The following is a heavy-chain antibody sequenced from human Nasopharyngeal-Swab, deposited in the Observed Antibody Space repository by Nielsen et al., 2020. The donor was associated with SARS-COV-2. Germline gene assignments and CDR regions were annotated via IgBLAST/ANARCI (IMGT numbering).Heavy chain of an antibody. CDR2: FKSGGGT. CDR3: ARVRQSGAYFPFDS. V-gene: IGHV3-53*01. Sequence: GESLKISCVASGFTVSSNFASWVRQAPGKGLEWVSLFKSGGGTFYADSVRGRFTISRDNSRNTVYLQMNSLRAEDTAVYYCARVRQSGAYFPFDSWGLGTLVTVSS. CDR1: GFTVSSNF. D-gene: IGHD1-26*01. J-gene: IGHJ4*02.